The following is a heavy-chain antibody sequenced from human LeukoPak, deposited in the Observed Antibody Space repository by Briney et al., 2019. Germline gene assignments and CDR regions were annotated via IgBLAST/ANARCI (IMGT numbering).Heavy chain of an antibody. CDR1: GFTFSSYA. J-gene: IGHJ4*02. CDR2: ISDSGGST. CDR3: AKDRATRRWGTQEFDY. V-gene: IGHV3-23*01. D-gene: IGHD3-16*01. Sequence: PGGSLRLSCAASGFTFSSYAMNWVRQAPGKGLECVPTISDSGGSTLYADSVKGRFTISRDNSKNTLYLQMNSLRADDTAVYYCAKDRATRRWGTQEFDYWGQGTLVIVSS.